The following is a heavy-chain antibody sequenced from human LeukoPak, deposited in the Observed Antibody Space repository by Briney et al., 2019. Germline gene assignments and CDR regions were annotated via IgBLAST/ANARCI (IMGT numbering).Heavy chain of an antibody. CDR3: ARGTYYYDTNGYYSGGLGY. D-gene: IGHD3-22*01. J-gene: IGHJ4*02. CDR2: ISNDGSDK. Sequence: PGGSLRLSCAASGFTFSTYAMHWVRQAPGKGLECVSVISNDGSDKYYPDSVRGRFNISRDNSENTLFLQMNSLRAEDTAVYYCARGTYYYDTNGYYSGGLGYWGQGTLVTVSS. CDR1: GFTFSTYA. V-gene: IGHV3-30*04.